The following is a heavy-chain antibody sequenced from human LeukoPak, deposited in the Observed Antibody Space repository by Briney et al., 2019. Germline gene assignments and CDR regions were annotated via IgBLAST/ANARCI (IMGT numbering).Heavy chain of an antibody. J-gene: IGHJ4*02. Sequence: SQTLSLTSALSGDSVSNSTAAWNWIRQSPSRGLEWLGRTYYRSKWYMDFAEYVKSRITIDPDTSKNQYSLQLNSVTPDDTAVYFCARGQTYSGRIFDYWGQGTLVTVSS. V-gene: IGHV6-1*01. CDR1: GDSVSNSTAA. CDR2: TYYRSKWYM. D-gene: IGHD1-26*01. CDR3: ARGQTYSGRIFDY.